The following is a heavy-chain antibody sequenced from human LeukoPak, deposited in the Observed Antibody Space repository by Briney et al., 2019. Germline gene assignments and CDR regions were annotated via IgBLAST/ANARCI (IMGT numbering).Heavy chain of an antibody. V-gene: IGHV3-23*01. Sequence: GGSLRLSCAASGFTFSSYAMSWVRQAPGKGLEWVSAISGSGGSTYYADSVKGRFTISRGNSKNTLYLQMNSLRAEDTAVYYCAKVRRYSYGYGYWGQGTLVTVSS. CDR1: GFTFSSYA. J-gene: IGHJ4*02. CDR3: AKVRRYSYGYGY. D-gene: IGHD5-18*01. CDR2: ISGSGGST.